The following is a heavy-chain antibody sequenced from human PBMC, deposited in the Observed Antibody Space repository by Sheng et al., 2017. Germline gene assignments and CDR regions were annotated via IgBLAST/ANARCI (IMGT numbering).Heavy chain of an antibody. Sequence: VQMVESGGGVVQPGRSLRLSCAASGFTLIDHSMNWVRQAPGKGLEWVSSISETSMYIHYADSVKGRFTISRDNVKNSLYLQMNRLRVEDTAVYYCVRDEVGSAGDPDYWGQGTLVTVSS. CDR1: GFTLIDHS. CDR2: ISETSMYI. CDR3: VRDEVGSAGDPDY. J-gene: IGHJ4*02. D-gene: IGHD4-17*01. V-gene: IGHV3-21*02.